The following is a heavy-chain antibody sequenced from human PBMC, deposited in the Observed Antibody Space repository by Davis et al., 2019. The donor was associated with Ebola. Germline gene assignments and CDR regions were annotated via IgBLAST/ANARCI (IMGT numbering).Heavy chain of an antibody. CDR3: AKAQVIVVVLGYYDY. CDR1: GFTFSSYA. D-gene: IGHD3-22*01. V-gene: IGHV3-23*01. CDR2: ISGSGGST. Sequence: PGGSLRLSCAASGFTFSSYAMSWVRPAPGKGLEWVSAISGSGGSTYYADSVKGRFTISRDNSKNTLYLQMNSLRAEDTAVYYCAKAQVIVVVLGYYDYWGQGTLVTVSS. J-gene: IGHJ4*02.